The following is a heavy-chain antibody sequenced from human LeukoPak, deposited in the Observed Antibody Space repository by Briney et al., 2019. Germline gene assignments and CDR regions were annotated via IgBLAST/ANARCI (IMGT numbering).Heavy chain of an antibody. CDR2: IRYDGSNK. V-gene: IGHV3-30*02. J-gene: IGHJ3*02. Sequence: PGGSLRLSCAASGFTFSIYGMLWVRQAPGKGLEWVAFIRYDGSNKYYADSVKGRFTISRDNAKNSLYLQMNSLRAEDTAVYYCAREWSAFDIWGQGTMVTVSS. CDR3: AREWSAFDI. D-gene: IGHD2-8*01. CDR1: GFTFSIYG.